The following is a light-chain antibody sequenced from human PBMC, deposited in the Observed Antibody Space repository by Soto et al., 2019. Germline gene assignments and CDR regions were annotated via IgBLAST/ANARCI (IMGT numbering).Light chain of an antibody. J-gene: IGKJ1*01. CDR3: QKYDRAPT. V-gene: IGKV1-27*01. Sequence: QMTQSPSSLSASVGDRVTITSRPSRGIVNTLAEYQQTPGRVPTLLVHRXSTLQSGVPSRFSGSASGTDFTLTISSLQPEDVASYYCQKYDRAPTFGPRTKV. CDR1: RGIVNT. CDR2: RXS.